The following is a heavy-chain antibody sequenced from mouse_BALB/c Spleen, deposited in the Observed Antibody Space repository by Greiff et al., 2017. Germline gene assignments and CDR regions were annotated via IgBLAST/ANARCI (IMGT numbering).Heavy chain of an antibody. CDR3: ARAKTARATSHYFDY. CDR2: ISSGGSYT. J-gene: IGHJ2*01. D-gene: IGHD3-2*01. CDR1: GFTFSSYA. V-gene: IGHV5-9-4*01. Sequence: DVMLVESGGGLVKPGGSLKLSCAASGFTFSSYAMSWVRQSPEKRLEWVAEISSGGSYTYYPDTVTGRFTISRDNAKNTLYLEMSSLRSEDTAMYYCARAKTARATSHYFDYWGQGTTLTVSS.